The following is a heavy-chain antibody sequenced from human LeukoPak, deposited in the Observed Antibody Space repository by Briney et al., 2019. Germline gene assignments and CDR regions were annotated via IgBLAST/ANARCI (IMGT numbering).Heavy chain of an antibody. CDR2: IKEDESTK. Sequence: GRSLRLSCAASGFTFSSYGMHWVRQAPGKGLEWVANIKEDESTKFYADSVRGRFTISRDNAKSSVYLQMNNLRVEDTALYYCARAVDVADYWGRGTLVTVSS. J-gene: IGHJ4*02. V-gene: IGHV3-7*01. CDR1: GFTFSSYG. D-gene: IGHD3-16*01. CDR3: ARAVDVADY.